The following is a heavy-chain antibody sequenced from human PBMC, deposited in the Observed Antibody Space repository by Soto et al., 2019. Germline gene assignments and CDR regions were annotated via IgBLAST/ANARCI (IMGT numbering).Heavy chain of an antibody. D-gene: IGHD4-4*01. J-gene: IGHJ4*02. Sequence: SETLSLTCAVYGGSFSGYYWSWIRQPPGKGLEWIGEINHSGSTNYNPSLKSRVTISVDTSKNQFSLKLSSVTAADTAVYYCARGVTPLDFDYWGQGXLVTVYS. CDR1: GGSFSGYY. CDR2: INHSGST. CDR3: ARGVTPLDFDY. V-gene: IGHV4-34*01.